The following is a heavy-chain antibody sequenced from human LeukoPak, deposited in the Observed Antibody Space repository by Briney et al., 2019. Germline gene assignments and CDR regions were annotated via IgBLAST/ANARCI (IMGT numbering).Heavy chain of an antibody. CDR1: GGSISSTSYY. CDR2: IYHTGTT. Sequence: SETLSLTCNVSGGSISSTSYYWGWIRQPPGKGLEWIGSIYHTGTTYYSPSLKSRVTISVHTSKNQFSLKLSSVTAADTAVYYCARQECNGGSCYSRAIWFDPWGQGTLGTVSS. V-gene: IGHV4-39*01. J-gene: IGHJ5*02. D-gene: IGHD2-15*01. CDR3: ARQECNGGSCYSRAIWFDP.